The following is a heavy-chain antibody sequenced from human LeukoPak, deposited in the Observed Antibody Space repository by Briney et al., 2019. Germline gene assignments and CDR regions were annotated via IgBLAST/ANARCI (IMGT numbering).Heavy chain of an antibody. V-gene: IGHV4-34*01. CDR3: ARVEYSSGWSLNYYYYGMDV. CDR2: IYYSGST. Sequence: SETLSLTCAVYGGSFSGYYWSWIRQPPGKGLEWIGSIYYSGSTYYNPSLKSRVTISVDTSMNQFSLKLSSVTAADTAVYYCARVEYSSGWSLNYYYYGMDVWGQGTTVTVSS. CDR1: GGSFSGYY. J-gene: IGHJ6*02. D-gene: IGHD6-19*01.